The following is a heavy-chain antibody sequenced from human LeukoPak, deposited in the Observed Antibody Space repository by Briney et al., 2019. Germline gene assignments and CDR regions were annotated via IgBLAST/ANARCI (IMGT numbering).Heavy chain of an antibody. Sequence: RGSLRLSCAASGFTFSSYGMHWIRQAPGKGLEWVAVISYDGSNKYYADSVKGRFTISRDNSKNTLYLQMNSLRAEDTAVYYCAKDRSDDSSGFDYWGQGTLVTVSS. J-gene: IGHJ4*02. D-gene: IGHD3-22*01. CDR2: ISYDGSNK. V-gene: IGHV3-30*18. CDR1: GFTFSSYG. CDR3: AKDRSDDSSGFDY.